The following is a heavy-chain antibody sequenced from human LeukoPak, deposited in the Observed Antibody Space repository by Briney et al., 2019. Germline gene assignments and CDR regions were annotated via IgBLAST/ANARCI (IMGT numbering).Heavy chain of an antibody. CDR1: GFTVSSNY. V-gene: IGHV3-66*01. J-gene: IGHJ4*02. D-gene: IGHD3-10*01. CDR2: IYSGGDT. CDR3: ARERGRGVISPYFDQ. Sequence: GGSLRLSCAASGFTVSSNYMSWVRQAPGRGPEWVSVIYSGGDTRYADSAKGRFTISRDNSKNTLYLQMNSLRAEDTALYYCARERGRGVISPYFDQWGQGTLVTVSS.